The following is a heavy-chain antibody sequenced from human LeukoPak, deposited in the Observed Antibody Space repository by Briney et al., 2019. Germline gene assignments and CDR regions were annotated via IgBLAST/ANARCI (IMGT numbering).Heavy chain of an antibody. V-gene: IGHV5-51*01. J-gene: IGHJ6*02. CDR1: GYSFTSYW. CDR3: ARLPYSSGWDYYYYGMDV. D-gene: IGHD6-19*01. CDR2: IYPGDSDT. Sequence: GESLKISCKGSGYSFTSYWIGWVRQMPGKGLEWMGTIYPGDSDTRYSPSFQGQVTISADKSISTAYLQWSSLKASDTAMYYCARLPYSSGWDYYYYGMDVWGQGTTVTVSS.